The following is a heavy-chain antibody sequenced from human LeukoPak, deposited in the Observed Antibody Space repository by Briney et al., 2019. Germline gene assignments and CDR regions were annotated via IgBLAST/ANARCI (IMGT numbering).Heavy chain of an antibody. CDR2: IYHSGGN. CDR1: GGSISSSNW. V-gene: IGHV4-4*02. CDR3: ARDPYCTGGSCYHRFDY. D-gene: IGHD2-15*01. Sequence: SETLSLTCAVSGGSISSSNWWTWVRQPPGKGLEWIGEIYHSGGNNYNPSLKSRVTISVDKSKNQFSLKLSSVTAADTAVYFCARDPYCTGGSCYHRFDYWGQGTLVTVSS. J-gene: IGHJ4*02.